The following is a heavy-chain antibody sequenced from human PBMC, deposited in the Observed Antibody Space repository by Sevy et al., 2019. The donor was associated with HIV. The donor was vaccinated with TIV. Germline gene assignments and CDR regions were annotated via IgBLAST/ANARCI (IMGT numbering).Heavy chain of an antibody. CDR1: GYTFSNYW. CDR3: ARYPIVVVPAAEYYFDY. D-gene: IGHD2-2*01. CDR2: IYPSDSVT. Sequence: GESLKISCKGSGYTFSNYWIGWVRQMPGKGLEWMGVIYPSDSVTRYSPSFQGQVTMSADKSTSTAYLQWSSLKTSDTAIYYCARYPIVVVPAAEYYFDYWVQGTLVTVSS. J-gene: IGHJ4*02. V-gene: IGHV5-51*01.